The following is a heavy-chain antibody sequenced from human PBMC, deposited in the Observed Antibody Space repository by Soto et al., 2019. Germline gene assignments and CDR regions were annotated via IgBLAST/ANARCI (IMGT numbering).Heavy chain of an antibody. CDR2: IYHSGST. V-gene: IGHV4-4*02. CDR1: GGSITSSDW. J-gene: IGHJ4*02. D-gene: IGHD1-26*01. CDR3: ASIFGALEY. Sequence: SETLSLTCAVSGGSITSSDWWTWVRQPPGKGLEWIGEIYHSGSTNYNPSLKSRVTVLVDKSKNQLSLKLNSVTAANTAMYYCASIFGALEYWGQGTLVTVSS.